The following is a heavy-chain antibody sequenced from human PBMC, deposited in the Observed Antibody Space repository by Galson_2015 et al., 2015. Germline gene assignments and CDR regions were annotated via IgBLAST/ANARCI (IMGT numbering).Heavy chain of an antibody. CDR3: ARDRGYYDSSGYYPSFGY. CDR2: IKKDGSEK. Sequence: SLRLSCAASGFTFSSYWMSWARQAPGKGLEWVANIKKDGSEKYYVDSVKGRFTISRDNAKNSLSLQMNSLRAEDTAVYYCARDRGYYDSSGYYPSFGYWGQGTLVTVSS. D-gene: IGHD3-22*01. J-gene: IGHJ4*02. CDR1: GFTFSSYW. V-gene: IGHV3-7*01.